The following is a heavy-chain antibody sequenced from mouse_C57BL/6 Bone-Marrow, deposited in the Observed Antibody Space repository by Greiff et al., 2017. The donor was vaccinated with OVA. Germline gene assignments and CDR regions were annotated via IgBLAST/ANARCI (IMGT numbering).Heavy chain of an antibody. CDR2: IWSGGST. CDR1: GFSLTSYG. V-gene: IGHV2-4*01. Sequence: QVHVKQSGPGLVQPSQSLSITCTVSGFSLTSYGVHWVRQPPGKGLEWLGVIWSGGSTDYNAAFISRLSISKDNSKSQVFFKMNSLQADDTAIYYCAINWDWYFDVWGTGTTVTVSS. D-gene: IGHD4-1*02. J-gene: IGHJ1*03. CDR3: AINWDWYFDV.